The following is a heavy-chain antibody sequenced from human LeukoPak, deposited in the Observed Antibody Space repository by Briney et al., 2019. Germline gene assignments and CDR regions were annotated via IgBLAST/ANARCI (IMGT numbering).Heavy chain of an antibody. V-gene: IGHV1-69*05. CDR3: ARVNWNEVGGGGFGAFDI. D-gene: IGHD1-20*01. CDR2: IIPIFGTA. Sequence: SVKVSCKASGGTFSSYAISWVRQAPGQGLEWMGGIIPIFGTANYAQKFQGRVTITTDESTSTAYMELSSLRSEDTAVYYCARVNWNEVGGGGFGAFDIWGQGTMVTVSS. CDR1: GGTFSSYA. J-gene: IGHJ3*02.